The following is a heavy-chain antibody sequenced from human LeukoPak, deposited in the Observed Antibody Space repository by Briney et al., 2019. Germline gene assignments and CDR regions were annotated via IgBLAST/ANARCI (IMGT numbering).Heavy chain of an antibody. J-gene: IGHJ5*02. CDR2: IYYSGST. V-gene: IGHV4-39*02. D-gene: IGHD3-10*01. Sequence: PSETLSLTCTVSGGSISSSSYYWGWIRQPPGKGLEWIGSIYYSGSTYYNPSLKSRVTISVDTSKNQFSLKLSSVTAADTAVYYCARDSHTYYGSSRNWFDPWGQGTLVTVSS. CDR1: GGSISSSSYY. CDR3: ARDSHTYYGSSRNWFDP.